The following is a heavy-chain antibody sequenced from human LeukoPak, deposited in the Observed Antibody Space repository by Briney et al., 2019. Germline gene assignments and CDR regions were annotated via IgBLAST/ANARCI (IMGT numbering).Heavy chain of an antibody. Sequence: GGSLRLSCAASGFTVSSNYMSWVRQAPGKGLEWVSVIYSGGSTYYADSVKGRFTISRDNSKNTLYLQMNSLRAEDTAVYYCARSLSTVTTLFGYWGQGTLVTVSS. V-gene: IGHV3-53*01. D-gene: IGHD4-17*01. J-gene: IGHJ4*02. CDR3: ARSLSTVTTLFGY. CDR2: IYSGGST. CDR1: GFTVSSNY.